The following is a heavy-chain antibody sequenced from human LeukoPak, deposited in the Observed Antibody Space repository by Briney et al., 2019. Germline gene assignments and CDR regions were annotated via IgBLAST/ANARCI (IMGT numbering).Heavy chain of an antibody. CDR3: ARHNGDRLLFEY. D-gene: IGHD4-17*01. V-gene: IGHV4-39*01. CDR1: GGFISSSSYY. Sequence: SETLSLTCTVSGGFISSSSYYWGWIRQPPGKGLEWIGSIHYSGSTYYNPSLKSRVTISVDTSKNQFSLKLSSVTAADTAVYYCARHNGDRLLFEYWGQGTLVTVSS. CDR2: IHYSGST. J-gene: IGHJ4*02.